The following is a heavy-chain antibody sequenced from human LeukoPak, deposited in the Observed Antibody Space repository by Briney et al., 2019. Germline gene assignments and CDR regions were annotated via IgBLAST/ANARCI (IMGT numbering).Heavy chain of an antibody. J-gene: IGHJ4*02. D-gene: IGHD3-22*01. CDR1: GFTFSDYW. CDR3: AKRGVVIRVILVGFHKEAYYFDS. V-gene: IGHV3-23*01. CDR2: ISDSGGRT. Sequence: PGGSLRLSCAASGFTFSDYWMTWVRQAPGKGLEWVAGISDSGGRTNYADSVKGRFTISRDNPKNTLYLQMNSLRVEDTAVYFCAKRGVVIRVILVGFHKEAYYFDSWGQGALVTVSS.